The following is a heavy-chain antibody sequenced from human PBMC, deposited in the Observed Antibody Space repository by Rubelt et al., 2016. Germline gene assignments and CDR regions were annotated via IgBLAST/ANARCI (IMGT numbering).Heavy chain of an antibody. D-gene: IGHD6-19*01. Sequence: AASGFTLSDQYMNWVRQAPGKGLEWVSYISSSGSTIYYADSVRGRFTVSRDTAKSSLFLLMSSLRDEDTAVYYCARAQYSSGWTGWGQGTLVTVSS. V-gene: IGHV3-11*04. J-gene: IGHJ1*01. CDR2: ISSSGSTI. CDR1: GFTLSDQY. CDR3: ARAQYSSGWTG.